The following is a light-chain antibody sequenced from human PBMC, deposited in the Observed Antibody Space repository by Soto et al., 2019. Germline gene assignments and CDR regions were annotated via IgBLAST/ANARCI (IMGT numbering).Light chain of an antibody. CDR3: QQYNNWPQT. CDR1: QSVSSY. J-gene: IGKJ1*01. Sequence: EIVLTQSPATLSLSPGERATLSCRASQSVSSYLAWYQQKPGQAPRLLIYGASTRATGITARFSGSGSGTEFTLTLSSLQSEDFAVYYCQQYNNWPQTFGQGTKVDIK. V-gene: IGKV3-15*01. CDR2: GAS.